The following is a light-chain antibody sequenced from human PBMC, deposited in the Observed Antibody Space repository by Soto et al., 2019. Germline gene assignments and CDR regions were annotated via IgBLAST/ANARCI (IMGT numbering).Light chain of an antibody. CDR3: QSYDSSTYV. J-gene: IGLJ1*01. CDR1: SGSIASNY. V-gene: IGLV6-57*01. CDR2: EDN. Sequence: NFMLTQPHSVSESPGKTVTISCTRSSGSIASNYVQWYQQRPGSYPTTLLYEDNQRPSGVPDRFSGSIDSSSNSASLTISGLKTEDEAYYYCQSYDSSTYVLGTGTKVTVL.